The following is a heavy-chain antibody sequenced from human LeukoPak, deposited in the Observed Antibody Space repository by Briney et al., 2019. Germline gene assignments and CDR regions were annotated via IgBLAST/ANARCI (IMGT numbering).Heavy chain of an antibody. J-gene: IGHJ3*01. Sequence: GGSLRLSCAASGFTFDDYGMSWVRQVAGQGLEWVSGIDWNGASTGYADSVKGRFTNPRDNAKNTLYLQMNSLRDEGTAVYYCARGDAHGFDFWGQGTMVTVSS. CDR1: GFTFDDYG. CDR2: IDWNGAST. V-gene: IGHV3-20*04. D-gene: IGHD2-2*01. CDR3: ARGDAHGFDF.